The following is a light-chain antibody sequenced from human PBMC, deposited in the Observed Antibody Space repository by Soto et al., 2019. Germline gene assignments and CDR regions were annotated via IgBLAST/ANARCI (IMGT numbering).Light chain of an antibody. CDR3: AAWDDSLNGPV. Sequence: QSALTQPPSASGTPGQRVSISCSGSTSNIESNTVNWYQQLPGTAPKLLIYSVNQRPSGVPDRFSGPKSGTSASLAISGLQSEDEADYYCAAWDDSLNGPVFGGGTKLTVL. CDR2: SVN. CDR1: TSNIESNT. V-gene: IGLV1-44*01. J-gene: IGLJ2*01.